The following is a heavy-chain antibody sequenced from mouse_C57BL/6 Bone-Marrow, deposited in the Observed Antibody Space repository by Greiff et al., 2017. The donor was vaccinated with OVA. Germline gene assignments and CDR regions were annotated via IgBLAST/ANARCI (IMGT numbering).Heavy chain of an antibody. J-gene: IGHJ4*01. CDR2: INPYNGGT. CDR3: ARTLYDYPYAMDY. V-gene: IGHV1-19*01. CDR1: GYTFTDYY. Sequence: VQLQQSGPVLVKPGASVKMSCKASGYTFTDYYMNWVKQSHGKSLEWIGVINPYNGGTSYNQKFKGKATLTVDKSSSTAYMELNSLTSEDSAVYYCARTLYDYPYAMDYWGQGTSVTVSS. D-gene: IGHD2-4*01.